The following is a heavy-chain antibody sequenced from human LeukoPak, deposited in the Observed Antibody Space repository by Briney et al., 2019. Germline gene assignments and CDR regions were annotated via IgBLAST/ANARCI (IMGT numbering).Heavy chain of an antibody. CDR2: MNPSSGNT. V-gene: IGHV1-8*01. CDR1: GYTFTSYD. Sequence: ASVKVSCKASGYTFTSYDINWVRQATGQGLEWMGWMNPSSGNTGYAQKFQGRVTMTRNTSISTAYMELSSLRSEDTALYYCARGTRYYYDSSGYYQPYYYYYMDVWGKGTTVTVSS. J-gene: IGHJ6*03. D-gene: IGHD3-22*01. CDR3: ARGTRYYYDSSGYYQPYYYYYMDV.